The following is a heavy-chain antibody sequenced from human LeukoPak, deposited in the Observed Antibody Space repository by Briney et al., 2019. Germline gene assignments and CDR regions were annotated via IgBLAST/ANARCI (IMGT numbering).Heavy chain of an antibody. Sequence: SETLSLTCSVSGGSISGGSISGYHWSWIRQPPGKGLELIAYMHYSGTTHYNPSLKSRVSISVDTSRKQISLELTSVTAADTAVYYCARVPGDLASFVTHDAFDIWGQGTMVTVSS. D-gene: IGHD2-21*02. CDR2: MHYSGTT. J-gene: IGHJ3*02. CDR1: GGSISGGSISGYH. CDR3: ARVPGDLASFVTHDAFDI. V-gene: IGHV4-61*08.